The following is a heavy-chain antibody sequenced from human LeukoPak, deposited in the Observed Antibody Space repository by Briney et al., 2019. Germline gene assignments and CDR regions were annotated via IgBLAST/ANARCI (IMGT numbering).Heavy chain of an antibody. CDR2: ISGYNGGT. V-gene: IGHV1-18*01. J-gene: IGHJ4*02. CDR1: GYTFTSYG. D-gene: IGHD2-2*01. CDR3: VRESSISRYGMDY. Sequence: ASVKVSCKASGYTFTSYGISWVRQAPGQGLEWMGWISGYNGGTYYAQNLQGRLTMTTDTSTNTAYMELKSLTSDDTAVYYCVRESSISRYGMDYWGQGTLVTVSS.